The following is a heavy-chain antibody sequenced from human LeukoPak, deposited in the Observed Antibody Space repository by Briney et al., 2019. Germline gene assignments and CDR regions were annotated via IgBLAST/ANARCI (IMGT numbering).Heavy chain of an antibody. V-gene: IGHV4-59*12. Sequence: SETLSLTCTVSGGSISSYYWSWIRQPPGKGLEWIGYFFYTGSTYYNPSLKSRVTISVDTSKNQFSLKLSSVTAADTAVYSCARGAGSTTSNDAFDIWGQGTAVTVSS. J-gene: IGHJ3*02. CDR2: FFYTGST. CDR1: GGSISSYY. CDR3: ARGAGSTTSNDAFDI. D-gene: IGHD1-1*01.